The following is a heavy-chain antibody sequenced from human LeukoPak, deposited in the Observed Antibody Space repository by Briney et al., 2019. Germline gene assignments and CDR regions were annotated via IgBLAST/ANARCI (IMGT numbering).Heavy chain of an antibody. D-gene: IGHD2-2*01. CDR2: IYTSGST. CDR1: GDSISSGSCY. CDR3: ARDCLLHCSSTSCNNWFDP. Sequence: KASETLSLTCTVSGDSISSGSCYWSWIRQPAGKRLEWIGRIYTSGSTNYNPALKSRVTISVDTSKNQFSLKLSSVTAADTAVYYCARDCLLHCSSTSCNNWFDPWGQGTLVTVSS. V-gene: IGHV4-61*02. J-gene: IGHJ5*02.